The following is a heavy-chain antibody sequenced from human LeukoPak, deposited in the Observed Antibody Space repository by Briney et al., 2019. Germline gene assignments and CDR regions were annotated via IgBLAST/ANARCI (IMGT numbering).Heavy chain of an antibody. J-gene: IGHJ6*02. CDR3: ARAFSSSWRIYYYYYGMDV. Sequence: ASVKVSCKASGYTFTSYYMHWVRQAPGQGLEWMGIINPSGGSTSYAQKFQGRDTMTRDTSTSTVYMELSSLRSEDTAVYYCARAFSSSWRIYYYYYGMDVWGQGTTVTVSS. CDR2: INPSGGST. D-gene: IGHD6-13*01. V-gene: IGHV1-46*01. CDR1: GYTFTSYY.